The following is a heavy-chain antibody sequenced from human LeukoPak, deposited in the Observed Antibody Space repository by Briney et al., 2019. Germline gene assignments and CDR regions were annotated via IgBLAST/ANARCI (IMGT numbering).Heavy chain of an antibody. CDR3: ARGVVVAVGVYWFDP. CDR2: MNPNSGNT. V-gene: IGHV1-8*02. Sequence: ASVKVSCKASGGTFSSYAINWVRQATGQGLEWMGWMNPNSGNTGYAQKFQGRVTMTRNTSISTAYMELSSLRSEDTAVYYCARGVVVAVGVYWFDPWGQGTLVTVSS. CDR1: GGTFSSYA. J-gene: IGHJ5*02. D-gene: IGHD2-15*01.